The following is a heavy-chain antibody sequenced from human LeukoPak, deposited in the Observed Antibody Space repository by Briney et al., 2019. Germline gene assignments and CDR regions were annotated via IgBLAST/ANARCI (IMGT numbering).Heavy chain of an antibody. CDR3: ASYVSPRQWSGYYNYFDY. Sequence: GASVKVSCKASGGTFSSYAISWVRQAPGQGLEWMGGIIPIFGTANYAQKFQGRVTITADESTSTAYMELSSLRSEDTAVYYCASYVSPRQWSGYYNYFDYWGQGTLVTVSS. CDR1: GGTFSSYA. D-gene: IGHD3-3*01. J-gene: IGHJ4*02. CDR2: IIPIFGTA. V-gene: IGHV1-69*13.